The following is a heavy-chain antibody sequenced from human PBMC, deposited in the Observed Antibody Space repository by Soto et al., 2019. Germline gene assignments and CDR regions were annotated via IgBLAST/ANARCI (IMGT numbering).Heavy chain of an antibody. V-gene: IGHV4-59*01. Sequence: SDTLSLTCTVSGFSITSYFWSWIRQPPGKGLEWIGYIYYSGSTNYNPSLKSRVTISVDTSKNQFSLKLSSVTAADTAVYYCARDGRSGDYGMDVWGQGTTVTVSS. J-gene: IGHJ6*02. D-gene: IGHD7-27*01. CDR3: ARDGRSGDYGMDV. CDR1: GFSITSYF. CDR2: IYYSGST.